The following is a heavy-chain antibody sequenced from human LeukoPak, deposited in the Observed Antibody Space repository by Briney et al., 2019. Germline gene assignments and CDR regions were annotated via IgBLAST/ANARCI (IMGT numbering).Heavy chain of an antibody. V-gene: IGHV5-51*01. CDR1: GYIFTDYW. D-gene: IGHD1-7*01. Sequence: GESLKISCKASGYIFTDYWIGWVRQMPGKGVEWMGIIYGDSDTRYSPSFQGQVTISADTSINTAYLEWSSLKASDSALYYCARELSYGPRAGDYWGQGTLVTVSS. J-gene: IGHJ4*02. CDR3: ARELSYGPRAGDY. CDR2: IYGDSDT.